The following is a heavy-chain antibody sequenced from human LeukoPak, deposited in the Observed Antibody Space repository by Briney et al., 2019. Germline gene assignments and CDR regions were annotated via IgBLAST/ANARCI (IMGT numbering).Heavy chain of an antibody. CDR2: ILGSGGST. V-gene: IGHV3-23*01. D-gene: IGHD3-9*01. Sequence: GGSLRLSCAASGFTFSNYAMSWVRQAPGKGLEWVSAILGSGGSTYYADSVKGRFTVSRDNSRSTLYLQMKSLRAEETALYYCAKWGDYDVLTGYYVPDYWGQGTRVTVSS. J-gene: IGHJ4*02. CDR3: AKWGDYDVLTGYYVPDY. CDR1: GFTFSNYA.